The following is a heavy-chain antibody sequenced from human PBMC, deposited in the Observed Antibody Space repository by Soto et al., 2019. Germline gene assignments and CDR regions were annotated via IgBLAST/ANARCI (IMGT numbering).Heavy chain of an antibody. D-gene: IGHD3-9*01. CDR1: GFTFSNFE. V-gene: IGHV3-48*03. CDR2: INTAGSTK. CDR3: ARAECSSPDCLTAYYSYGLDV. Sequence: HPGGSLRLSCAASGFTFSNFEMHWVHQAPGKGLEWVSYINTAGSTKYYAESVKGRFTISRDNARNSLFLQMNSLRAEVTAVYYCARAECSSPDCLTAYYSYGLDVWGQGSTVTVSS. J-gene: IGHJ6*02.